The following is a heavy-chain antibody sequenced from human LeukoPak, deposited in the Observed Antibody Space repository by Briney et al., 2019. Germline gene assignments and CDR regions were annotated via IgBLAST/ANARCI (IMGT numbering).Heavy chain of an antibody. Sequence: SLRLSCTASGFTFGDYAMSWVRQAPGKGLEWVGFIRSKAYGGTTEYAASVKGRFTISRDDSKSIAYLQMNSLKAEDTAVYYCTRLRLEKRDYYGSGSYFDYWGQGTLVTVSS. CDR1: GFTFGDYA. CDR2: IRSKAYGGTT. CDR3: TRLRLEKRDYYGSGSYFDY. D-gene: IGHD3-10*01. V-gene: IGHV3-49*04. J-gene: IGHJ4*02.